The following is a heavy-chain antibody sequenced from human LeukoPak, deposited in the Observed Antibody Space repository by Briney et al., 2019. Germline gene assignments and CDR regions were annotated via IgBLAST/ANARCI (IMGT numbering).Heavy chain of an antibody. CDR2: IKSKTDGGTT. Sequence: GGSLRLSCAASGFTFSNAWMSWVRQAPGKGLEWVGRIKSKTDGGTTDYAASEKGRFTISRDDSKNTLYLQRHSLKTEDTANEQSESAGRGCTGSYGSNYYYYGMDVWGQGTTVTVSS. CDR1: GFTFSNAW. D-gene: IGHD3-10*02. J-gene: IGHJ6*02. CDR3: ESAGRGCTGSYGSNYYYYGMDV. V-gene: IGHV3-15*01.